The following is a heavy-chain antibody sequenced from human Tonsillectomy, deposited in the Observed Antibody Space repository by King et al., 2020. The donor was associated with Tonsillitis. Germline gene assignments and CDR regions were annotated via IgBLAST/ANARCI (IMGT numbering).Heavy chain of an antibody. V-gene: IGHV4-39*01. CDR2: IYYRGNT. D-gene: IGHD3-22*01. Sequence: QLQESGPGLVKPSETLSLTCTVSGGSISSSSYYWGWIRQPPGKGLEWIGSIYYRGNTYYNPSLKSRVTISVDTSKNQFSLKLSSVTAADTALYYCARHAYYDRSGYYLSYFDSWGQGTLVTVSS. CDR1: GGSISSSSYY. CDR3: ARHAYYDRSGYYLSYFDS. J-gene: IGHJ4*02.